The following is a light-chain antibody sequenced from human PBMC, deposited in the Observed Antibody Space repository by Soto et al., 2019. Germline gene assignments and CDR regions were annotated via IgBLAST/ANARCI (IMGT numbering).Light chain of an antibody. CDR1: SSDVGGYDY. CDR3: SSYAGSNNRVV. CDR2: DVS. J-gene: IGLJ2*01. V-gene: IGLV2-8*01. Sequence: QSALTQPPSASGSPGQSVTISCTGTSSDVGGYDYVSWYQQHPGKAPKVMIYDVSKRPSGVPDRFSGSKSGNTASLTVSGLQAEDEADYYCSSYAGSNNRVVFGGGTQLTVL.